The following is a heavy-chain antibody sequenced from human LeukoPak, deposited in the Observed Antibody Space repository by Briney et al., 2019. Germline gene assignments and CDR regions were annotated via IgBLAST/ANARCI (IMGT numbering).Heavy chain of an antibody. CDR3: VAGYSSGRYNAFDY. CDR2: IYYSGST. CDR1: GGSISSSSYY. V-gene: IGHV4-39*07. Sequence: SETLSLTCTVSGGSISSSSYYWGWIRQPPGKGREWIGSIYYSGSTYYNPSLKTRVTISVDTSKNQFSLKLSSVTAADTAVYYCVAGYSSGRYNAFDYWGQGTLVTVSS. D-gene: IGHD6-19*01. J-gene: IGHJ4*02.